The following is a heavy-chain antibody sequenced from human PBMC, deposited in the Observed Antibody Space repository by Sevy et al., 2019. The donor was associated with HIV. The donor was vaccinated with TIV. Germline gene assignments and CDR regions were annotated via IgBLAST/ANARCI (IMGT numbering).Heavy chain of an antibody. V-gene: IGHV1-69*13. CDR2: LIPSFGAA. J-gene: IGHJ5*02. D-gene: IGHD4-17*01. CDR3: AKYDYGAYGVWFDP. Sequence: ASVQVSCKASGGTFSSYGISWVRQAPGQGLEWMGGLIPSFGAANYIRNFQGRVTFTADESTSTAYMGLSSLVSEDTAVYDCAKYDYGAYGVWFDPWGQGTLVTVSS. CDR1: GGTFSSYG.